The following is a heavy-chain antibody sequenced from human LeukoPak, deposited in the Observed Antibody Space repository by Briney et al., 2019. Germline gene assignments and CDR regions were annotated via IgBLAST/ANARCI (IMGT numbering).Heavy chain of an antibody. V-gene: IGHV4-4*02. J-gene: IGHJ4*02. CDR3: ASYMIVPGTRGFDN. Sequence: PSETLSLTCAVPGGSIYSQNWWSWVRQPPGKGLEWIGEVFQSGSTNYDPSLKTRVTISVDKSRNQFSLTLSSATAADTAVYYCASYMIVPGTRGFDNWGQGTLVTVSS. CDR1: GGSIYSQNW. D-gene: IGHD6-19*01. CDR2: VFQSGST.